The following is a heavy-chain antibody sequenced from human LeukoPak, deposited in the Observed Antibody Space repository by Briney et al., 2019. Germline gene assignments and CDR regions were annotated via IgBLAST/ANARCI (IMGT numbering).Heavy chain of an antibody. Sequence: SETLSLTCTVSGGSISSYYWSWIRQPPGKGLEWIGYIYYSGSTNYNPSLKSRVTISVDTSKNQFSLKLSSVTAADTAVYYCARGSPGSGWYVKGEWTYYYYYGMDVWGQGTTVTVSS. D-gene: IGHD6-19*01. CDR3: ARGSPGSGWYVKGEWTYYYYYGMDV. CDR2: IYYSGST. V-gene: IGHV4-59*01. CDR1: GGSISSYY. J-gene: IGHJ6*02.